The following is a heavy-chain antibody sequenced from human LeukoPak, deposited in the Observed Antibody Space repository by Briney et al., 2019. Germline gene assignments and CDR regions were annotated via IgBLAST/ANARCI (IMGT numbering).Heavy chain of an antibody. J-gene: IGHJ6*04. D-gene: IGHD1-26*01. Sequence: PGGSLRLSCAASGFTFSSYAMHWVRQAPGKGLEWVAVISYDGSNKYYADSVKGRFTISRDNSKNTLYLQMNSLRAEDTAVYYCARGYSGSYLSKPDVWGKGTTVTVSS. CDR1: GFTFSSYA. CDR2: ISYDGSNK. V-gene: IGHV3-30*04. CDR3: ARGYSGSYLSKPDV.